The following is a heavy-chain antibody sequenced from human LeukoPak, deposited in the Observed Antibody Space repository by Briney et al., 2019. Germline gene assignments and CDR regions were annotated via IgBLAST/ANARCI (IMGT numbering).Heavy chain of an antibody. D-gene: IGHD3-22*01. CDR1: GGSISSSSYY. J-gene: IGHJ4*02. CDR3: ARGYYDSSAFDY. V-gene: IGHV4-39*01. Sequence: SSETLSLTCTVSGGSISSSSYYWGWIRQPPGKGLEWIGSIYYSGNTYYNPSLKSRVTISVDTSKNQLSLKLSSVTAADTAVYYCARGYYDSSAFDYWGQGTLVTVSS. CDR2: IYYSGNT.